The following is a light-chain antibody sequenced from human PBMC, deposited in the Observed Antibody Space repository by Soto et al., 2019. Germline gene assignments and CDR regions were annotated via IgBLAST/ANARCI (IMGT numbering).Light chain of an antibody. V-gene: IGKV1-5*03. CDR3: QQYNSYWT. J-gene: IGKJ1*01. CDR2: KAP. CDR1: QSISSW. Sequence: DIQMTQSPSTLSASVGDRVTITCRASQSISSWLPWNQQKPGKAPKLLIYKAPSLETGVPSRFSGSGSGTEFTLTISSLQPDDFATYYGQQYNSYWTFGQGTKVEIK.